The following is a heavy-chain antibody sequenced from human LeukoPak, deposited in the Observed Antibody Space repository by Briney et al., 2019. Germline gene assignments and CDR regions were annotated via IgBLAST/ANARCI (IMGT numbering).Heavy chain of an antibody. Sequence: GGSLRLSCAASGFTFDDYAIHWVRQAPGKGLEWVSGINWNSGSKHYADSVKGRFTISRDNAKNSLYLQMNSLRAEDTAWYYCEKDFSSGYYFFAPWGQGTLVTVSS. J-gene: IGHJ5*02. CDR1: GFTFDDYA. CDR2: INWNSGSK. V-gene: IGHV3-9*01. D-gene: IGHD3-22*01. CDR3: EKDFSSGYYFFAP.